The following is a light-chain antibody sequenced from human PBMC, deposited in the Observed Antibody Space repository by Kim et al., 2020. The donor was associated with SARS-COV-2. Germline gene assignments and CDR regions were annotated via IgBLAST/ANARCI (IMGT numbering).Light chain of an antibody. CDR2: DVS. V-gene: IGLV2-14*03. CDR1: RSDVSGYNY. CDR3: SSYTSSSTLGV. J-gene: IGLJ1*01. Sequence: SITISCNGTRSDVSGYNYVSWYQQHPGKAPKLMIYDVSNRPSGVSNRFSGSKSGNTASLTISGLQAEDEADYYCSSYTSSSTLGVFGTGTKVTVL.